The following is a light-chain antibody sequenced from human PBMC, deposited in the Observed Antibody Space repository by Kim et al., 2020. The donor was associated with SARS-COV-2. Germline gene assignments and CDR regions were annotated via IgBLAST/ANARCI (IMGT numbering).Light chain of an antibody. J-gene: IGKJ4*01. CDR3: HRYGNARGSLT. Sequence: EIVLTQSPGTLSLSPGERATLSCRASQSVSSSYLAWYQQKPGQAPRLLIYAASVRATGIPDRFSGSGSGTDFTLTISRLEPEDFAVYLYHRYGNARGSLTFGRGTKVDIK. CDR2: AAS. CDR1: QSVSSSY. V-gene: IGKV3-20*01.